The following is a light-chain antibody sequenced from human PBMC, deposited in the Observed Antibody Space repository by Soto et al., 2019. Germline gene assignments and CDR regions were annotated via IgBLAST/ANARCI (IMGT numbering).Light chain of an antibody. J-gene: IGKJ2*01. V-gene: IGKV2D-30*01. CDR3: MQGTHWPYT. CDR1: QSLVYSDGNTY. Sequence: DVVMTQSPLSLPVTLGQPASISCRSSQSLVYSDGNTYLSWFQQRPGQSPRRLIYKVSNCDSGVPDRFSGSGSGTDFTLKISSVEAEDVGVYYCMQGTHWPYTFGQGTKLEIK. CDR2: KVS.